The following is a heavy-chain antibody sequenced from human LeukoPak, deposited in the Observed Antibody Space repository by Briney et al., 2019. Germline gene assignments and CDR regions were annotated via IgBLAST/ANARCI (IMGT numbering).Heavy chain of an antibody. CDR2: IT. CDR1: GGSISSSHYY. Sequence: SETLSLTCTVSGGSISSSHYYWGWIRQPPGKGLEWIGSITNYNPSLKSRVTISVDTSKNQFSLKLSSVTAADTAVYYCARGRGSCYRKYFDYWGQGTLVTVSS. J-gene: IGHJ4*02. CDR3: ARGRGSCYRKYFDY. D-gene: IGHD2-15*01. V-gene: IGHV4-39*07.